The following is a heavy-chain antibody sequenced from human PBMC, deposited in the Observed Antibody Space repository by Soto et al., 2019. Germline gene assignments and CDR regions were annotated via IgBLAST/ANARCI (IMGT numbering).Heavy chain of an antibody. V-gene: IGHV3-30*18. J-gene: IGHJ4*02. CDR2: ISYDGSNK. D-gene: IGHD2-21*02. CDR3: AKDKVPVVVTAPFEY. CDR1: GFTFSSYG. Sequence: GGSLRLSCAASGFTFSSYGMHWVRQAPGKGLEWVAVISYDGSNKYYADSVKGRFTISRDNSKNTLYLQMNSLRAEDTAVYYCAKDKVPVVVTAPFEYWGQGTLVTVSS.